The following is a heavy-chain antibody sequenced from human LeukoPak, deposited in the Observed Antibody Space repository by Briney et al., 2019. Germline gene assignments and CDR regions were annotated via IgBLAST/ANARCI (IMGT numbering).Heavy chain of an antibody. CDR1: GGSISSYY. Sequence: SETLSLTCTVSGGSISSYYWSWIRQPPGKGLEWIGYIYYSGSTNYNPSLKSRVTISVDTSKNQFSLKLSSVTAADTAVYYCARAISSGWSNYFDYWGQGTLVTVSS. CDR3: ARAISSGWSNYFDY. V-gene: IGHV4-59*12. CDR2: IYYSGST. D-gene: IGHD6-19*01. J-gene: IGHJ4*02.